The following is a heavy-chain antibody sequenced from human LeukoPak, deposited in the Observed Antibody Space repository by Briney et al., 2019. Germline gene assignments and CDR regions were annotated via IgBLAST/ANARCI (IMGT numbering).Heavy chain of an antibody. Sequence: GGSLRLSCAASGFTFNSYSMNWVRQAPGKGLEWVSSISSSSDHIAYADSVKGRFTISRDNAKNALYLQVNSLRAEDTAVYYCARGVVPAAFDYWGQGTLVTVSS. CDR3: ARGVVPAAFDY. CDR1: GFTFNSYS. J-gene: IGHJ4*02. V-gene: IGHV3-21*01. D-gene: IGHD2-2*01. CDR2: ISSSSDHI.